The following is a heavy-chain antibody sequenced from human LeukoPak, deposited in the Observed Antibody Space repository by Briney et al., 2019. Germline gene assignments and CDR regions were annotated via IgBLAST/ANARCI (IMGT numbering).Heavy chain of an antibody. J-gene: IGHJ5*02. Sequence: PGGPLRLSCAASGFTFSSYWMSWVRQAPGKGLEWVANIKQDGSEKYYVDSVKGRFTISRDNAKNSLYLQMNSLRAEDTAVYYCARETKPYDFWSGYYSNWFDPWGQGTLVTVSS. CDR3: ARETKPYDFWSGYYSNWFDP. D-gene: IGHD3-3*01. CDR1: GFTFSSYW. V-gene: IGHV3-7*01. CDR2: IKQDGSEK.